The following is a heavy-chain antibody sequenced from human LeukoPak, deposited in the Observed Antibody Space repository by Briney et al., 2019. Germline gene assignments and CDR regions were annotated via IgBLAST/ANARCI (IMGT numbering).Heavy chain of an antibody. V-gene: IGHV1-69*13. J-gene: IGHJ4*02. CDR3: ASDPLVGIDEQLRPFDY. D-gene: IGHD1/OR15-1a*01. CDR1: GGTFSSYA. CDR2: IIPIFGTA. Sequence: GASVKVSCKVSGGTFSSYAVSWVRQAPGQGLEWMGGIIPIFGTANYAQKFQGRVTITADESTSTAYMELSSLRSEDTAVYYCASDPLVGIDEQLRPFDYWGQGTLVTVSS.